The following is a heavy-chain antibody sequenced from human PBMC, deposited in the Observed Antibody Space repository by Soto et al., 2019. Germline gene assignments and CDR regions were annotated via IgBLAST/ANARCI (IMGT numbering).Heavy chain of an antibody. V-gene: IGHV1-69*01. D-gene: IGHD3-22*01. Sequence: QVQLVQSGAEVKKPGSSVKVSCKASGGTFSSFAISWVRQAPGQGLEWMGGTIPNFGTANYAQKFQDRVTITVDEYTTTAHMEVRCLRSEDTAVYFCARGCGHSDSSGYYMYFEQWGQGTQVTVSS. CDR1: GGTFSSFA. J-gene: IGHJ4*02. CDR3: ARGCGHSDSSGYYMYFEQ. CDR2: TIPNFGTA.